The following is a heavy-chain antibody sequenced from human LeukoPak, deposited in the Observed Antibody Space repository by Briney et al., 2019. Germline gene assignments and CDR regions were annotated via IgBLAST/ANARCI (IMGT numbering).Heavy chain of an antibody. D-gene: IGHD6-6*01. J-gene: IGHJ4*02. CDR2: IYYSGST. V-gene: IGHV4-39*01. Sequence: SETLSLTCTVSGGSISSSSYYWGWIRQPPGKGLEWIGSIYYSGSTYYNPSLKSRITISVDTSKNQFSLKLSSVTAADTAVYYCARRIAALTFDYWGQGTLVTVSS. CDR1: GGSISSSSYY. CDR3: ARRIAALTFDY.